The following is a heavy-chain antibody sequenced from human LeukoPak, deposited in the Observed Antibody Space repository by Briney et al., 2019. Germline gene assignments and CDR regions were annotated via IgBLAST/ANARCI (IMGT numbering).Heavy chain of an antibody. Sequence: SETLSLTCTVSGGSISSYYWSWIRQPPGKGLEWIGHIYYSGSTNYNPSLKSRVTMSVDTSKNQFSLKLSSVTAADTAVYYCARGSLAVAGTFDYWGQGTLVTVSS. CDR3: ARGSLAVAGTFDY. D-gene: IGHD6-19*01. J-gene: IGHJ4*02. V-gene: IGHV4-59*12. CDR1: GGSISSYY. CDR2: IYYSGST.